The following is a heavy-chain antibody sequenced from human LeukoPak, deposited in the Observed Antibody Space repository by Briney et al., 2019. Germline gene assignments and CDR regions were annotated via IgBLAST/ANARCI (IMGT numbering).Heavy chain of an antibody. CDR1: GYSISSGYY. D-gene: IGHD2-2*01. J-gene: IGHJ5*02. CDR2: IYHSGST. Sequence: SETLSLTCAVSGYSISSGYYWGWIRQPPGKGLEWIGSIYHSGSTYYNPSLKSRVTISVDTSKNQFSLKLSFVTAADTAVYYCARGGIVVVPAADNWFDPWGQGTLVTVSS. V-gene: IGHV4-38-2*01. CDR3: ARGGIVVVPAADNWFDP.